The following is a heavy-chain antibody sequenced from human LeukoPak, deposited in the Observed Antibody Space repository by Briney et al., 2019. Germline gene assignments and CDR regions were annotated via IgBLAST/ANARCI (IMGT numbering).Heavy chain of an antibody. Sequence: GGSLRLSCAASGFTFNNYAMSWVRQAPGKGLEWVSTISGSDDNTYYADSAKGRFTISRDISKNTLYLQMNSLRADDTAVYYCANDFDHWGQGTLVTVSS. CDR1: GFTFNNYA. J-gene: IGHJ4*02. CDR3: ANDFDH. V-gene: IGHV3-23*01. CDR2: ISGSDDNT.